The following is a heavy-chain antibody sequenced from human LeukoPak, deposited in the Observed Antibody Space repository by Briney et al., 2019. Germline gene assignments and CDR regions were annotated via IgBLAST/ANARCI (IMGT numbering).Heavy chain of an antibody. D-gene: IGHD3-10*01. CDR2: ISWNSGSI. Sequence: PGRSLRLSCAASGFTFDDYAMHWVRQVTGKGLEWVTDISWNSGSIGYADSVKGLFTIPRDNAKNSLYLQMISLRVEDTALYYCAKDSGSNPTNWFDPWGQGTLVTVSS. CDR1: GFTFDDYA. CDR3: AKDSGSNPTNWFDP. V-gene: IGHV3-9*01. J-gene: IGHJ5*02.